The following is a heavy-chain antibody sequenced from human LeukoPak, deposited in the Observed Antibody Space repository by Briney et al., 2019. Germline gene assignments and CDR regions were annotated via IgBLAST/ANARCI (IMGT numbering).Heavy chain of an antibody. J-gene: IGHJ5*02. Sequence: SETLSLTCTVSGGSISSGDYSWSWIRQPPGKGLEWIGYINYSGNTFHYNPSLKNRVTISVDTSKNRFSLRLSSVTAADTAVYYCASTNCSSASCYGANWFDPWGQGTLVTVSS. CDR3: ASTNCSSASCYGANWFDP. D-gene: IGHD2-2*01. V-gene: IGHV4-30-4*08. CDR1: GGSISSGDYS. CDR2: INYSGNT.